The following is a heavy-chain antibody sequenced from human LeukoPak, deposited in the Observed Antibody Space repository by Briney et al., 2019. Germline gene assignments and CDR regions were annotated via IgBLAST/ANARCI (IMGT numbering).Heavy chain of an antibody. V-gene: IGHV4-61*02. J-gene: IGHJ4*02. D-gene: IGHD3-10*01. CDR2: IYTSGST. CDR3: ARESMVRGVIITFVFDY. Sequence: SETLSLTCTVSGGSISSGSYYWSWIRQPAGKGLEWIGRIYTSGSTNCNPSLKSRVTISVDTSKNQFSLKLSSVTAADTAVYYCARESMVRGVIITFVFDYWGQGTLVTVSS. CDR1: GGSISSGSYY.